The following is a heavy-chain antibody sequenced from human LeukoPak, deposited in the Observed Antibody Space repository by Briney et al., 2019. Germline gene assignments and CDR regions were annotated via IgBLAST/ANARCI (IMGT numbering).Heavy chain of an antibody. CDR2: IYYSGST. Sequence: SETLSLTCAVYGGSFSGYYWSWIRQHPGKGLEWIGYIYYSGSTYYNPSLKSRVTISVDTSKNQFSLKLSSVTAADTAVYYCARSNSSSGYYLDYWGQGTLVTVSS. D-gene: IGHD3-22*01. J-gene: IGHJ4*02. CDR3: ARSNSSSGYYLDY. V-gene: IGHV4-31*11. CDR1: GGSFSGYY.